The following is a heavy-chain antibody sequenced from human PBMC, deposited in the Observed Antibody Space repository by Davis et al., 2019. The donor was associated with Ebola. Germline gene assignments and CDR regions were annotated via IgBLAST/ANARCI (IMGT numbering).Heavy chain of an antibody. Sequence: GESLKISCAASGFTFSSYDMNWVRQAPGKGLEWVSFIRTGSTASIYYADSVKGRFTASRDNAKNSLYLQMNGLRDEDTAVYYCARDRGGGAFDIWGQGTMVTVSS. CDR1: GFTFSSYD. J-gene: IGHJ3*02. CDR3: ARDRGGGAFDI. D-gene: IGHD3-16*01. CDR2: IRTGSTASI. V-gene: IGHV3-48*02.